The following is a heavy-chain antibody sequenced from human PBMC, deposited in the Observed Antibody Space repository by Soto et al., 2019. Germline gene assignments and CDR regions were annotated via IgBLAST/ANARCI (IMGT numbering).Heavy chain of an antibody. Sequence: VQLQESGPGLVKPSETLSLTCTVSGASISGYYWSWIRKSDGKVLEWIGRIYATGTTDYNPSFKSRFMMSVDTSKKQFSLRFMSVTAAYTAVDYCVRKGTKTLRDWFDPWGQGISVNVSS. CDR3: VRKGTKTLRDWFDP. J-gene: IGHJ5*02. CDR2: IYATGTT. D-gene: IGHD3-16*01. CDR1: GASISGYY. V-gene: IGHV4-4*07.